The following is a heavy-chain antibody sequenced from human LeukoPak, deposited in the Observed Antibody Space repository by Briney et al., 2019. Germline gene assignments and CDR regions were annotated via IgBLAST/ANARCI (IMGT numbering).Heavy chain of an antibody. CDR1: VDSVSRNSAT. V-gene: IGHV6-1*01. CDR3: ARDPYSSGWFAY. D-gene: IGHD6-19*01. Sequence: PSQTLSLTCAISVDSVSRNSATWNWIRQSPSRGLEWLGRTDSRSKWYYDYAVLGKNRITINPDTSKNQSSLQLTSVTPEAQAVYYCARDPYSSGWFAYWGQRTLVTASS. CDR2: TDSRSKWYY. J-gene: IGHJ4*02.